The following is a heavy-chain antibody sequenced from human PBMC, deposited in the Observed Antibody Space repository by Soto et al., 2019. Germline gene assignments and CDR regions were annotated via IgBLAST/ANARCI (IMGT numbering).Heavy chain of an antibody. CDR1: GGSISSGGYS. CDR2: IYHSGST. V-gene: IGHV4-30-2*01. J-gene: IGHJ3*02. Sequence: KPSETLSLTCAVSGGSISSGGYSWSWIRQPPGKGLEWIGYIYHSGSTYYNPSLKSRVTISVDRSKNQFSLKLSSVTAADTAVYYCARGGGTGAFDIWGQGTMVTVSS. CDR3: ARGGGTGAFDI. D-gene: IGHD3-16*01.